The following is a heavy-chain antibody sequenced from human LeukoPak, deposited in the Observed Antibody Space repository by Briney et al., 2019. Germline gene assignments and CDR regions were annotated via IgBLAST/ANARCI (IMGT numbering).Heavy chain of an antibody. CDR3: ARYDNILGTPVDY. D-gene: IGHD2-15*01. CDR1: GFTVSSHT. Sequence: GGSLRLSCAASGFTVSSHTMSWVRQAPGKGLEWVSVIYSGGTTYYADSVKGRFTISRDNSKNTLYLQMNSLRADDTAVYYCARYDNILGTPVDYWGQGTLVTVSS. CDR2: IYSGGTT. V-gene: IGHV3-53*01. J-gene: IGHJ4*02.